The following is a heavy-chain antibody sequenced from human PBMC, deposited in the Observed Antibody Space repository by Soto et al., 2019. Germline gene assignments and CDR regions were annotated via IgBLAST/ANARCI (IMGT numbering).Heavy chain of an antibody. CDR1: GYTVTSSG. D-gene: IGHD1-26*01. V-gene: IGHV1-18*01. CDR2: ISAYNGNT. Sequence: GTSVKVSSTASGYTVTSSGISWVRKAPGQGLEWMGWISAYNGNTNYAQKLQGRVTMTTDTSTSTAYMELRSLRSDDTAVYYCARDSSGSYSDRGHNWFDPWGQGTLVTVSS. CDR3: ARDSSGSYSDRGHNWFDP. J-gene: IGHJ5*02.